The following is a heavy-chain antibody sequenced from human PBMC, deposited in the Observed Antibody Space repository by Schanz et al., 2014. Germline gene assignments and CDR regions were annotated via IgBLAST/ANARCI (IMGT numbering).Heavy chain of an antibody. CDR3: ARVELSVYYYAMDV. Sequence: QVQLVESGGGVVQPGGSLRLSCAASGFTFTNLGMHWVRRAPGKGLEWVAVIWYDGNNKFYADSVKGRFIISRDNAKNSLYLQMNSLRAEDVAVYYCARVELSVYYYAMDVWGQGTTVTVSS. V-gene: IGHV3-33*01. J-gene: IGHJ6*02. CDR1: GFTFTNLG. CDR2: IWYDGNNK. D-gene: IGHD2-15*01.